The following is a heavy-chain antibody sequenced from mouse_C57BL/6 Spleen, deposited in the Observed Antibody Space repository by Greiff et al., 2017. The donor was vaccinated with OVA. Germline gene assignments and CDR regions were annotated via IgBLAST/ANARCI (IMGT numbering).Heavy chain of an antibody. Sequence: EVKLVESGGGLVQPGGSLKLSCAASGFTFSDYYMYWVRQTPEKRLEWVAYISNGGGSTYYPDTVKGRFTISRDNAKNTLYLQMSRLKSEDTAMYYCARGPYYYGSSYLWYFDVWGTGTTVTVSS. CDR1: GFTFSDYY. CDR2: ISNGGGST. CDR3: ARGPYYYGSSYLWYFDV. V-gene: IGHV5-12*01. D-gene: IGHD1-1*01. J-gene: IGHJ1*03.